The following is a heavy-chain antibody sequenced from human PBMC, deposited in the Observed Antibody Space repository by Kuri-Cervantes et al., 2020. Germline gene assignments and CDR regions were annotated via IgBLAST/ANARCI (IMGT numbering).Heavy chain of an antibody. Sequence: ASVKVSCKASGYTFTGYYMHWVRQAPGQGLEWMGWINPNSGGTNYAQKFQGRVTMTRDTSISTAYMELSRLRSDDTAVYYCARSRHGSGSYYRRRMDVWGQGTTVTVSS. V-gene: IGHV1-2*02. CDR3: ARSRHGSGSYYRRRMDV. CDR1: GYTFTGYY. J-gene: IGHJ6*02. D-gene: IGHD3-10*01. CDR2: INPNSGGT.